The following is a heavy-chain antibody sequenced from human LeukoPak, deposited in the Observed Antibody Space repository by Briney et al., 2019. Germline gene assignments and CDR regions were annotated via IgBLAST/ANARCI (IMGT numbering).Heavy chain of an antibody. V-gene: IGHV1-3*01. CDR1: GYTFTSYA. J-gene: IGHJ4*02. D-gene: IGHD3-3*01. CDR3: ARGTFLKPYDFWSGPLAY. Sequence: GASVKVSCKASGYTFTSYAMHWVRQAPGQRLEWMGWINAGNGNTKYSQKFQGRVTITRDTSASTAYMELSSLRSEDTAVYYCARGTFLKPYDFWSGPLAYWGQGTLATVSS. CDR2: INAGNGNT.